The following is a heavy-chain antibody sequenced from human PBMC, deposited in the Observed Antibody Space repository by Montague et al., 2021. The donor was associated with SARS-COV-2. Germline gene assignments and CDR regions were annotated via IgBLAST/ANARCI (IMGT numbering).Heavy chain of an antibody. CDR2: ISYDGSNK. D-gene: IGHD2-21*01. CDR3: ARGFRGGYSTFDY. Sequence: SLRLSCAASGFTFSSYAMHWVRQAPGKGLEWVAVISYDGSNKYYADSVKGRFTISRDNSKNTLYLQMNSLRAEDTAVYHCARGFRGGYSTFDYWGQGTLVTVSS. V-gene: IGHV3-30*04. J-gene: IGHJ4*02. CDR1: GFTFSSYA.